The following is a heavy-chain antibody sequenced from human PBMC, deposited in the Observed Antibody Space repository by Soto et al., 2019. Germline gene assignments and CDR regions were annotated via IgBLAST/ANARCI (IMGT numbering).Heavy chain of an antibody. D-gene: IGHD3-22*01. CDR2: ISSSSSTI. J-gene: IGHJ4*02. V-gene: IGHV3-48*02. Sequence: PGGSLRLSCAASGFTFSSYSMNWVRQAPGKGLERVSYISSSSSTIYYADSVKGRFTISRDNAKNSLYLQMNSLRDEDTAVYYCAREPRYYYDSSGPPAYWGQGTLVTVSS. CDR1: GFTFSSYS. CDR3: AREPRYYYDSSGPPAY.